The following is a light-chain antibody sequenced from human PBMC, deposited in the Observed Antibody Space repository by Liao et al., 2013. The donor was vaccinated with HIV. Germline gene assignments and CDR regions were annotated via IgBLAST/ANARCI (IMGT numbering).Light chain of an antibody. CDR1: ALPKKF. CDR3: QSADSSGNHV. V-gene: IGLV3-25*03. J-gene: IGLJ1*01. CDR2: KDT. Sequence: SYELTQPPSVSVSPGQTARITCSGDALPKKFAYWYQQKPGQAPVMVMYKDTERPSGIPERFSGSSSGTTLTLTITGVQAEDEADYYCQSADSSGNHVFGPGTKVTVL.